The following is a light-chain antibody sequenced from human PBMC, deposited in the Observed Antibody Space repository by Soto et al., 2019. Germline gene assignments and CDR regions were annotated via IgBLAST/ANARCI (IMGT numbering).Light chain of an antibody. V-gene: IGLV2-14*01. CDR3: SSYTTTSTLYV. CDR2: EVG. CDR1: SSDVGSSNY. Sequence: QSVLTQPASVSGSPGQSITISCTGTSSDVGSSNYVSWYRQHPGKAPELMIYEVGNRPSGVSNRFSGSKSGNTASLTIPGLQAEDEADYYCSSYTTTSTLYVFGTGTKVTVL. J-gene: IGLJ1*01.